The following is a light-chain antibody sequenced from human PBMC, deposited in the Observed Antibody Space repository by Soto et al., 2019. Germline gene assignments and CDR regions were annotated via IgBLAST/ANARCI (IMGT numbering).Light chain of an antibody. Sequence: DIQMTQSPSTLSASVGDRVTITCRASQSISNWLAWYQQKPGKAPKLLIYKASSLESGVPSRFSGSGSGTEFTLTISSLQPDDFATYYCHQYNSYPETFGQGTKVEIK. J-gene: IGKJ1*01. V-gene: IGKV1-5*03. CDR2: KAS. CDR3: HQYNSYPET. CDR1: QSISNW.